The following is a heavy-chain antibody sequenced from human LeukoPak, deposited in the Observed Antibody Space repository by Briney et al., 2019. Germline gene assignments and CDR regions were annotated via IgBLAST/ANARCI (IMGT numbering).Heavy chain of an antibody. CDR1: GFTFSSYW. CDR2: IKQDGSEK. V-gene: IGHV3-7*01. CDR3: ARGVVYPTWSGPHWSDY. D-gene: IGHD3-3*01. J-gene: IGHJ4*02. Sequence: GGSLRLSCAASGFTFSSYWMSWVRQAPGKGLEWVANIKQDGSEKYYVDSVKGRFTISRDNAKNSLYLQMNSLRAEDTAVYYCARGVVYPTWSGPHWSDYWGQGTLVTVSS.